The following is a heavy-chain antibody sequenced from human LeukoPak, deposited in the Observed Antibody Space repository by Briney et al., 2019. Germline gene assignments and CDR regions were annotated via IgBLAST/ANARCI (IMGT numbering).Heavy chain of an antibody. CDR3: ARFSSGYGY. D-gene: IGHD3-22*01. CDR1: GGSISSGSYY. J-gene: IGHJ4*02. V-gene: IGHV4-61*02. Sequence: SETLSLTCTVSGGSISSGSYYWSWVRQPAGKGLEWIGRIYTSGSTNYNPSLKSRVTMSLDTSRNQFSLKLSSVTAADTAVYYCARFSSGYGYWGQGTLVTVSS. CDR2: IYTSGST.